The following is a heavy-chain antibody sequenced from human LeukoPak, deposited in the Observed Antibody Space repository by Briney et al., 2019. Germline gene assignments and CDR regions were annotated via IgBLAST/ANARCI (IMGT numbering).Heavy chain of an antibody. CDR1: GFTFSSYG. Sequence: GGSLRLSCAASGFTFSSYGMHWVRQAPGKGLEWVAVISYDGSNKYYADSVKGRFTISRDNSKNTLYLQMNSLRAEDTAVYYCAKLGGGTLSDYFDYWGQGTLVTVSS. D-gene: IGHD2-21*01. V-gene: IGHV3-30*18. J-gene: IGHJ4*02. CDR3: AKLGGGTLSDYFDY. CDR2: ISYDGSNK.